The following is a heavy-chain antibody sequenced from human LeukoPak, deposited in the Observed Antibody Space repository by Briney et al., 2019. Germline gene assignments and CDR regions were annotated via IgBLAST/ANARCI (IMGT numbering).Heavy chain of an antibody. CDR1: GGSLTNYY. D-gene: IGHD3-16*01. CDR2: IHSDGTT. J-gene: IGHJ4*02. V-gene: IGHV4-4*09. Sequence: SETLSRTCSVSGGSLTNYYWGWIPQPPGKGLEFIGYIHSDGTTNYDSSLQSRVAISLDTSKIQFSLRLYSVTAADTALYFCARLNFRGGEALHFDSWGQGTLVTVSS. CDR3: ARLNFRGGEALHFDS.